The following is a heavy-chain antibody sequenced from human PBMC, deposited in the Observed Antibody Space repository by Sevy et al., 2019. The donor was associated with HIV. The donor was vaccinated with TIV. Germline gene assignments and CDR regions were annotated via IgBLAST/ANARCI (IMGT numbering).Heavy chain of an antibody. Sequence: SETLSLTCTVSSGSIRSGDYYWGWIRQPPGKGLEWIGSLYYGRSTSYNPSLKSRVTISVETSRNQFSLKLRSVTAADTAVFYCARLGKYYFDSSGSAYYYYYGMDVWGQGTTVTVSS. J-gene: IGHJ6*02. V-gene: IGHV4-39*01. CDR3: ARLGKYYFDSSGSAYYYYYGMDV. D-gene: IGHD3-22*01. CDR2: LYYGRST. CDR1: SGSIRSGDYY.